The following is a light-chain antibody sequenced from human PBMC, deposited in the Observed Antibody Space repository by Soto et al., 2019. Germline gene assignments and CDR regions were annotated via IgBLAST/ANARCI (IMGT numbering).Light chain of an antibody. V-gene: IGLV1-47*02. CDR2: SXX. J-gene: IGLJ1*01. CDR3: QSYGSSPSANFV. Sequence: QSVLTQPPSASGTPGQRVTISCSGSSPNIGSNYLYWYHQLPVTAPXRLSYSXXXXSXGVPERFSGSKSGTSASLAITGLRADDEADYYCQSYGSSPSANFVFGTGTKVTVL. CDR1: SPNIGSNY.